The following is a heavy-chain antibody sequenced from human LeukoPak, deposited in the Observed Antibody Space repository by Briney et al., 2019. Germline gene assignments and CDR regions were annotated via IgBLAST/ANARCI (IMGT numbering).Heavy chain of an antibody. V-gene: IGHV4-30-4*01. CDR3: ARWDRDFTRSALGYGGDY. D-gene: IGHD5-24*01. J-gene: IGHJ4*02. CDR2: IYYSGST. Sequence: SQTLSLTCTVSGGSISSGDYYWSWIRQPPGKGLEWIGYIYYSGSTYYNPSLKSRVTISVDTSKNQFSLKLSSVTAADTAVYYCARWDRDFTRSALGYGGDYWGQGTLVTVSS. CDR1: GGSISSGDYY.